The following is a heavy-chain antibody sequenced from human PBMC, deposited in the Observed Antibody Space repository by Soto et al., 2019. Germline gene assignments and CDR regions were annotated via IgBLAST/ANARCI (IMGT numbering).Heavy chain of an antibody. CDR2: IGGGGRLI. J-gene: IGHJ4*02. Sequence: EVHLVESGGGLVQRGGSLRLSCAASGFTFRSFSMNWVRQAPGRGLEWISYIGGGGRLISYAGSVKGRFAISRDNAQNSLELQMYSLRDEDTAVYYCARDLGWAFDCWGQGTLVTVSS. D-gene: IGHD6-19*01. V-gene: IGHV3-48*02. CDR1: GFTFRSFS. CDR3: ARDLGWAFDC.